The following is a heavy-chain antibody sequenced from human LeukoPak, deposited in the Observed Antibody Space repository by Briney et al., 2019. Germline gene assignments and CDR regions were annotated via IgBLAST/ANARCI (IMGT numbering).Heavy chain of an antibody. CDR1: GFTFSSYA. V-gene: IGHV3-23*01. D-gene: IGHD3-3*01. CDR3: AKVSPYYDFWSGSAEYFQH. Sequence: GGSLRLSCAASGFTFSSYAMSWVRQAPGKGQEWVSAISGSGGSTYYADSVKGRFTISRDNSKNTLYLQMNSLRAEDTAVYYCAKVSPYYDFWSGSAEYFQHWGQGTLVTVSS. J-gene: IGHJ1*01. CDR2: ISGSGGST.